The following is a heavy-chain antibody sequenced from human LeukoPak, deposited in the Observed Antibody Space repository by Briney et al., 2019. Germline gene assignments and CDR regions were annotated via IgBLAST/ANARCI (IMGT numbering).Heavy chain of an antibody. D-gene: IGHD3-16*01. CDR2: ISYDGSNK. J-gene: IGHJ5*02. CDR1: GLTFSSYA. Sequence: GRSLRLSCAASGLTFSSYAMDWARQAPGKGREWVAVISYDGSNKYYADSVKGRFTTSRDNSKNRLYLQMNSLRAEDTAGYYCGRGVGLGSRINNWSHRWGQGTLVTGPS. V-gene: IGHV3-30*04. CDR3: GRGVGLGSRINNWSHR.